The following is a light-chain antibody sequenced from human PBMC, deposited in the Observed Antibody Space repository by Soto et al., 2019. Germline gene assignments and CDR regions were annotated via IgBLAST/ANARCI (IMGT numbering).Light chain of an antibody. Sequence: EIVLTQSPGTLSLSPGERATLSCRASQSVSRSYLAWYRQKPGQAPWLLIYGASNRASGVPDRFSGSGSGTDFTLTISGLEPEDFAMYYCHQYDSSPFTFGQGTRLEIK. J-gene: IGKJ5*01. V-gene: IGKV3-20*01. CDR1: QSVSRSY. CDR2: GAS. CDR3: HQYDSSPFT.